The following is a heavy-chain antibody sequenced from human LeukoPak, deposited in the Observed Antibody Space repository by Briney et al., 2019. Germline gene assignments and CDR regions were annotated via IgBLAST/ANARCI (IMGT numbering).Heavy chain of an antibody. Sequence: GGSLRLSCAASGFSFSNYEMNWVRQAPGKGLEWISYITASNTTIYYADSVKGRFTISRDNSKNTLYLQMNSLRAEDTAVYYCARDGYTYYDILTGYITYYGMDVWGQGTTVTVSS. CDR3: ARDGYTYYDILTGYITYYGMDV. CDR2: ITASNTTI. V-gene: IGHV3-48*01. J-gene: IGHJ6*02. D-gene: IGHD3-9*01. CDR1: GFSFSNYE.